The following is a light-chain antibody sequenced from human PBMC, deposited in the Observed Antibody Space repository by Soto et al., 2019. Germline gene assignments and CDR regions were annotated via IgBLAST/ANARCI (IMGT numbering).Light chain of an antibody. CDR1: QSISTW. J-gene: IGKJ1*01. CDR2: HAS. CDR3: QQYHSYS. Sequence: DIHNAHSPSTLSASVGDRVTITCRASQSISTWLAWYQQKPGTAPKVLIYHASNLQSGVPARFSGSGSGTEFTLTMSSLQPDDFATYYCQQYHSYSFGQGTKVEIK. V-gene: IGKV1-5*01.